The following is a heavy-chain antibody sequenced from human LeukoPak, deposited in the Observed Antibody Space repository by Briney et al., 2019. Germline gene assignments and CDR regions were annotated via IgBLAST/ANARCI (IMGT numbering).Heavy chain of an antibody. V-gene: IGHV3-74*01. J-gene: IGHJ4*02. Sequence: GGSLRLSCAASGFTFSSYWMHWVRQAPGKGLVWVSRINSDGSSTSYADSVKGRFTISRDNAKNTLYLQMNSLRAEDTAVYYCARGSRGTVTTPYYWGQGTLVTVSS. CDR1: GFTFSSYW. CDR2: INSDGSST. D-gene: IGHD4-17*01. CDR3: ARGSRGTVTTPYY.